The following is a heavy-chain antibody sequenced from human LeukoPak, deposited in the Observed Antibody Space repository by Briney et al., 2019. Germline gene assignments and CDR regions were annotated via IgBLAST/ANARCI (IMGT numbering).Heavy chain of an antibody. CDR2: INPNSGGT. V-gene: IGHV1-2*02. Sequence: ASVKASCKASGYTFTGYYMHWVRQAPGQGLEWMGWINPNSGGTNYAQKFQGRVTMTRDTSISTAYMELSRLRSDDTAVYYCARGPLSSSRWEVRPYYFDYWGQGTLVTVSS. CDR1: GYTFTGYY. J-gene: IGHJ4*02. CDR3: ARGPLSSSRWEVRPYYFDY. D-gene: IGHD6-13*01.